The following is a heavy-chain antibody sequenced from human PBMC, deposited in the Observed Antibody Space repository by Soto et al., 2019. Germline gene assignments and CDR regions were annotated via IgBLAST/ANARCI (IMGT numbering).Heavy chain of an antibody. Sequence: NPSETLSLTCTVSGGSISSGGYYWSWIRQHPGKGLEWIGYIYYSGSTYYNPSLKSRVTISVDTSKNQFSLKLSSVTAADTAVYYCARESPAPLYYYYYYMDVWGKGTTVTVSS. CDR2: IYYSGST. CDR1: GGSISSGGYY. J-gene: IGHJ6*03. V-gene: IGHV4-31*03. CDR3: ARESPAPLYYYYYYMDV.